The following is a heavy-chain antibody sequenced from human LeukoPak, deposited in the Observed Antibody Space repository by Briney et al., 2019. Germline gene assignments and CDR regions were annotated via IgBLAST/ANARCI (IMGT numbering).Heavy chain of an antibody. V-gene: IGHV1-8*01. D-gene: IGHD1-1*01. CDR1: GYTFTSYD. J-gene: IGHJ5*02. CDR2: MNPNSGNT. Sequence: ASVKVSCKASGYTFTSYDINWVRQATGQGLEWMGWMNPNSGNTGYAQKFQGRVTMTRNTSISTAYMELSSLRAEETAVYYCARADSSDPNSIYPWGQETPVTVSS. CDR3: ARADSSDPNSIYP.